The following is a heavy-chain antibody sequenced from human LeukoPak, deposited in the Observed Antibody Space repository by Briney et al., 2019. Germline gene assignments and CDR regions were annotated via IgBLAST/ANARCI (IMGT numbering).Heavy chain of an antibody. CDR3: ARTTYSGYFDY. Sequence: GGSLRLSCAASGFTFSSYWMSWVRQAPGKGLEWVANIKQDGSGKYYVDSVKGRFTISRDNAKNSLYLQMNSLRAEDTAVYYCARTTYSGYFDYWGQGTLVTVSS. J-gene: IGHJ4*02. CDR2: IKQDGSGK. D-gene: IGHD2-2*03. CDR1: GFTFSSYW. V-gene: IGHV3-7*01.